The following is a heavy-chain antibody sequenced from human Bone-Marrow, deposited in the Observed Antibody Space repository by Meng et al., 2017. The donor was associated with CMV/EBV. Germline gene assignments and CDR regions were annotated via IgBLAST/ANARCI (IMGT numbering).Heavy chain of an antibody. CDR2: IKQDGSEK. J-gene: IGHJ2*01. Sequence: GESLKISCAASGFTFSSYWMSWVRQAPGKGLEWVANIKQDGSEKYYVDSVKGRFTISRDNAKNSLYLQMNSLRAEDTAVYYCARDPSYFYDSSGYSYWYFDLWGRGTLVTVSS. V-gene: IGHV3-7*01. CDR3: ARDPSYFYDSSGYSYWYFDL. D-gene: IGHD3-22*01. CDR1: GFTFSSYW.